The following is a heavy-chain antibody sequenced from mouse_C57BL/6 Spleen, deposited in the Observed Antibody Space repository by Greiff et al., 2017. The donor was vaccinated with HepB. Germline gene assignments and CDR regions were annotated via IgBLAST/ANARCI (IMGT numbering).Heavy chain of an antibody. D-gene: IGHD1-1*01. CDR1: GFTFSDYG. J-gene: IGHJ4*01. V-gene: IGHV5-17*01. CDR3: ARSITTVVAYYYAMDY. CDR2: ISSGSSTI. Sequence: EVKLMESGGGLVKPGGSLKLSCAASGFTFSDYGMHWVRQAPEKGLEWVAYISSGSSTIYYADTVKGRFTISRDNAKNTLFLQMTSLRSEDTAMYYCARSITTVVAYYYAMDYWGQGTSVTVSS.